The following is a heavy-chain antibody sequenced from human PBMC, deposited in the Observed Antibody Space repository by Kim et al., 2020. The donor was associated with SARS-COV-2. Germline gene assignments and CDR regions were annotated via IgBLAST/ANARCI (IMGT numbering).Heavy chain of an antibody. CDR2: KWYY. Sequence: KWYYDYAVYVNSRRTINPDTSKNQFSLQLNSVTPEDTAVYYCARNNFFDYWGQGTLVTVSS. J-gene: IGHJ4*02. CDR3: ARNNFFDY. V-gene: IGHV6-1*01.